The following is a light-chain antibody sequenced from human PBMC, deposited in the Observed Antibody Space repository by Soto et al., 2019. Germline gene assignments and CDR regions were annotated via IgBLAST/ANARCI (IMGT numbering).Light chain of an antibody. CDR1: SSDVGGYNY. Sequence: QSALTQPASVSGSPGQSITISCIGTSSDVGGYNYVSWYQQHPGRAPKLMIYEVNNRPSGVSNRFSGSKSGNTASLTISGLQSEDEAHYYCSSYTTSTTPVVFGGGTKVTVL. CDR2: EVN. CDR3: SSYTTSTTPVV. V-gene: IGLV2-14*01. J-gene: IGLJ2*01.